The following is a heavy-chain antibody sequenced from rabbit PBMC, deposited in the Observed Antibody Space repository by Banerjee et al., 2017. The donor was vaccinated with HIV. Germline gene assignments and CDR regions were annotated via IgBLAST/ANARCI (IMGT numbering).Heavy chain of an antibody. CDR3: ARGYGVAGYTYTNNFNL. CDR1: GFSFTSNYW. V-gene: IGHV1S45*01. Sequence: QEQLVESGGGLVQPEGSLTLTCTASGFSFTSNYWICWVRQAPGKGLEWIVCIVAGGSGSTYYASWAKGRFTISKTSSTTVTLQMTSLTAADTATYFCARGYGVAGYTYTNNFNLWGPGTLVTVS. CDR2: IVAGGSGST. D-gene: IGHD6-1*01. J-gene: IGHJ4*01.